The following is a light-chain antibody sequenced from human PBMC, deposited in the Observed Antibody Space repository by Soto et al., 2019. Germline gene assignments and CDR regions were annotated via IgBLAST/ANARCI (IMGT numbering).Light chain of an antibody. J-gene: IGKJ5*01. Sequence: EIDLTQSPGTLSLSPGERATLSCRASQSVSSSFLAWYQQKRGQPPRLLIYGASNRATGIPDRFSGSGSGTDFTLTLSRVEPDDFAVYYCQHFRAFGQGTRQEIK. CDR2: GAS. V-gene: IGKV3-20*01. CDR3: QHFRA. CDR1: QSVSSSF.